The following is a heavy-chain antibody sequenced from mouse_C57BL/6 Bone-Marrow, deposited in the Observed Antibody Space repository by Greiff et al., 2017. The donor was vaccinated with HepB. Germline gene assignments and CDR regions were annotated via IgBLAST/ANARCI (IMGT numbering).Heavy chain of an antibody. CDR3: ARRAYYSNPYYFDY. V-gene: IGHV1-47*01. CDR2: FHPYNDDT. Sequence: VKLQESGAELVKPGASVKMSCKASGYTFTTYPIEWMKQNHGKSLEWIGNFHPYNDDTKYNEKFKGKATLTVEKSSSTVYLELSRLTSDDSAVYYCARRAYYSNPYYFDYWGQGTTLTVSS. J-gene: IGHJ2*01. CDR1: GYTFTTYP. D-gene: IGHD2-5*01.